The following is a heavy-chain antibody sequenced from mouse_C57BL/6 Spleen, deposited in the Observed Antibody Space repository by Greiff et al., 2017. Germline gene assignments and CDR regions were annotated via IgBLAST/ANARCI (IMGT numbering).Heavy chain of an antibody. CDR3: TTFYGSRCWYFDV. Sequence: VQLQQSGAELVRPGASVKLSCTASGFNIKDYYMHWVKQRPEQGLEWIGRIDPEDGDTEYAPKFQGKATMTADTSSNTAYLQLSSLTSEDTAVYYCTTFYGSRCWYFDVWGTGTTVTVSS. V-gene: IGHV14-1*01. CDR2: IDPEDGDT. J-gene: IGHJ1*03. D-gene: IGHD1-1*01. CDR1: GFNIKDYY.